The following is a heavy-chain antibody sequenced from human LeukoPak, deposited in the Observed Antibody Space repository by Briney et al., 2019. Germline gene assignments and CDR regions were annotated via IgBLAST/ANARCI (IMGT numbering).Heavy chain of an antibody. CDR2: INPNSGGT. V-gene: IGHV1-2*02. J-gene: IGHJ4*02. CDR1: GYTFTGYY. D-gene: IGHD5-12*01. CDR3: ARDSGYEADC. Sequence: ASVKVSCKASGYTFTGYYMHWVRQAPGQGLEWMGWINPNSGGTSYAQKFQGRVTMTRDTSINTAYMEVSRLRSDDTAVYYCARDSGYEADCWGQGTLVTVSS.